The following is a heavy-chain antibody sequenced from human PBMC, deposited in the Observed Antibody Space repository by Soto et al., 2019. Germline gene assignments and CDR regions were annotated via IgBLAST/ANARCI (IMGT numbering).Heavy chain of an antibody. CDR2: IYHSGST. J-gene: IGHJ4*02. CDR3: ARDPTGLPVDY. D-gene: IGHD4-4*01. Sequence: QVQLQESGPGLVKPSGPLSLTCAVSGGSISSSNWWSWVRQPPGKGLEWIGEIYHSGSTNYNPSRKRRVTISVDKSKNQCSLKLSSVTAADTAVYYWARDPTGLPVDYWGQGTLVTVSS. CDR1: GGSISSSNW. V-gene: IGHV4-4*02.